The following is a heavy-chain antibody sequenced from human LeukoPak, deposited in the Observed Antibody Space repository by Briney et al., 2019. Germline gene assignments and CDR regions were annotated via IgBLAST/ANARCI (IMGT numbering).Heavy chain of an antibody. CDR1: GFTFSSYA. V-gene: IGHV3-23*01. Sequence: GGSLRLSCAASGFTFSSYAMSWVRQAPGKGLGWVSAISGSGGSTYYADSVKGRFTISRDNSKNTLYLQMNSLRAEDTAVYYCARAPLAAAGAFDIWGQGTMVTVSS. D-gene: IGHD6-13*01. CDR3: ARAPLAAAGAFDI. CDR2: ISGSGGST. J-gene: IGHJ3*02.